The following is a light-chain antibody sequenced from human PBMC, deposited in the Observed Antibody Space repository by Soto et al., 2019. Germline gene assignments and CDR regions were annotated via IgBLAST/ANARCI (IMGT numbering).Light chain of an antibody. J-gene: IGKJ4*01. CDR3: QQYHKWPPFT. CDR1: QSVSSY. V-gene: IGKV3-11*01. CDR2: DAS. Sequence: EIVLTQSPATLSLSPGERATLSCRASQSVSSYLAWYQQKPGQAPRLLIYDASNRATGIPARFSGSGSGTDFTLTISSLQSEDFAVYYCQQYHKWPPFTFGGGTKVDIK.